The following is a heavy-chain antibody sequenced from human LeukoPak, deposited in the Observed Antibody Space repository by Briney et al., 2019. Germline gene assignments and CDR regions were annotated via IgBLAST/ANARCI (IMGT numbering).Heavy chain of an antibody. D-gene: IGHD4-11*01. V-gene: IGHV3-23*01. Sequence: GGSLRLSCAASGFTFSSYGMSWVRQAPGKGLEWVSAISGSGGSTYYADSVKGRFTISRDNSKNTLYLQMNSLRAEDTAVYYCAREGASNYYFDYWGQGTLVTVSS. CDR1: GFTFSSYG. CDR3: AREGASNYYFDY. CDR2: ISGSGGST. J-gene: IGHJ4*02.